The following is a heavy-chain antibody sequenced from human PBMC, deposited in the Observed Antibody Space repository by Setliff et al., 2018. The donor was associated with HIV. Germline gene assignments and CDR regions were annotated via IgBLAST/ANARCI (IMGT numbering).Heavy chain of an antibody. Sequence: QSGGSLRLSCTGSGFTFGDYVVSWVRQAPGKGLEWGGFIRSKVYGGTTEYAASMKGRFTISRDDSKSIAYLQMNSLETEDTAVYYCTRVGYSDYLYYYYYYMDVWGKGTAVTVSS. J-gene: IGHJ6*03. CDR1: GFTFGDYV. V-gene: IGHV3-49*04. CDR3: TRVGYSDYLYYYYYYMDV. CDR2: IRSKVYGGTT. D-gene: IGHD4-17*01.